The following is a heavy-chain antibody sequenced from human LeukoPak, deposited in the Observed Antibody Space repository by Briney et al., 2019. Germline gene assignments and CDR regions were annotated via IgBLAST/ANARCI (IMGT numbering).Heavy chain of an antibody. CDR3: ARLREELPGNYFDY. CDR2: IYYSGST. CDR1: GGSISSSSYY. D-gene: IGHD1-7*01. J-gene: IGHJ4*02. V-gene: IGHV4-39*01. Sequence: SSETLSLTCTVSGGSISSSSYYWGWIRQPPGKGLEWIGSIYYSGSTYYNPSLKSRVTISVDTSKNQFSLKLSSVTAADTAVYYCARLREELPGNYFDYWGQGTLVTVSS.